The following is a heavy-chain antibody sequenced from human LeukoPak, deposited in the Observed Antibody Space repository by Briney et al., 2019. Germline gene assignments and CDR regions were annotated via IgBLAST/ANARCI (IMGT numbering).Heavy chain of an antibody. CDR2: IYYSGST. CDR3: ARDLEDTFDY. Sequence: PSETLSLTCTVSGGSVSSGSYYWSWIRQPPGKGLEWIGYIYYSGSTNYNPSLKSRVTISVDTSKNQFSLKLSSVTAADTTVYYCARDLEDTFDYWGQGTLVTVSS. V-gene: IGHV4-61*01. CDR1: GGSVSSGSYY. J-gene: IGHJ4*02.